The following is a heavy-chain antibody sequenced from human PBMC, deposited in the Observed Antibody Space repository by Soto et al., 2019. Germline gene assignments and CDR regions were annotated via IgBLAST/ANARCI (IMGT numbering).Heavy chain of an antibody. CDR1: GFTVSSNY. J-gene: IGHJ4*02. Sequence: EVQLVESGGGLVQPGGSPRLSCAASGFTVSSNYMSWVRQAPGKGLEWVSVIYSGGSTYYADSVKGRFTISRHNSKNTLYLQMNSLRAEDTAVYYCARVGAAAGTELYFDYWGQGTLVTVSS. V-gene: IGHV3-53*04. CDR2: IYSGGST. D-gene: IGHD6-13*01. CDR3: ARVGAAAGTELYFDY.